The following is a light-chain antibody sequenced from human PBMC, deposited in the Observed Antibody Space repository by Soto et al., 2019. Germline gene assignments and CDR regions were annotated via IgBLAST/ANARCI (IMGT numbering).Light chain of an antibody. V-gene: IGKV3-15*01. CDR2: GAS. CDR1: QSVSSN. J-gene: IGKJ2*01. CDR3: QQYNNWPPYT. Sequence: EIVMTQSPATLSVSPGERATLSCRASQSVSSNLAWYRQTPGQAPRLLIYGASTRATGIPARFSGSGSGTEFTLTISSLQSEDFAVYYCQQYNNWPPYTVGQGTKLEIK.